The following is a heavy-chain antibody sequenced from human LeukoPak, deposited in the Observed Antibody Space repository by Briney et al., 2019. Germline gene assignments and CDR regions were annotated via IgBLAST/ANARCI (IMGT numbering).Heavy chain of an antibody. CDR2: IKQDGSEE. D-gene: IGHD1-26*01. CDR3: ARGGSYPGC. J-gene: IGHJ4*02. CDR1: GFTFSNYW. V-gene: IGHV3-7*03. Sequence: GGSLRLSCAASGFTFSNYWMSWVRQAPGKGLEWVAKIKQDGSEEYYVDSVKGRFTISRDNAKNSLFLQMNSLRVEDTAIYYCARGGSYPGCWGQGTLVTVSS.